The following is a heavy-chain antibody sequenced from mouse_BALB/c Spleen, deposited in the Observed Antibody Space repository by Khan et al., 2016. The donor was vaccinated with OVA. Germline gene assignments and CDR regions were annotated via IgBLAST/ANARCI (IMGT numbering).Heavy chain of an antibody. V-gene: IGHV3-2*02. J-gene: IGHJ4*01. CDR3: ARKNDYGYAVDY. CDR2: LSYSGST. D-gene: IGHD1-1*01. CDR1: GYSITTNYA. Sequence: EVQLQQSGPGLVKPSQSLSLTCTVTGYSITTNYAWDWIRQFPGNKLEWMGYLSYSGSTSYNPSLKSRISITRATSKNQLFLQLNSVTTEDTATYYCARKNDYGYAVDYWGQGTSVTVSS.